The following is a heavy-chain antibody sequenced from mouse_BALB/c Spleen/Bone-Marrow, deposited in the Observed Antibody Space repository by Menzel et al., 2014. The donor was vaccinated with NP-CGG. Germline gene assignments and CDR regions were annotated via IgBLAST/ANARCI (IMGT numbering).Heavy chain of an antibody. CDR2: IWGDGST. CDR3: AKPLLPWWYFDV. J-gene: IGHJ1*01. V-gene: IGHV2-3*01. CDR1: GFSLTSYG. D-gene: IGHD1-1*01. Sequence: VKLQESGPGLVAPPQSLSITCTVSGFSLTSYGVSWVRQPPGKGLEWLGVIWGDGSTNYHSALISRLSIRKDNSKSQAFLKLNSLQTDDTATYYCAKPLLPWWYFDVWGAGTTVTVSS.